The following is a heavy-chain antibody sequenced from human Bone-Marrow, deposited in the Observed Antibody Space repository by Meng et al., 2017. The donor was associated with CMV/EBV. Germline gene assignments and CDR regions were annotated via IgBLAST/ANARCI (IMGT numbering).Heavy chain of an antibody. D-gene: IGHD3-16*01. V-gene: IGHV1-18*01. CDR2: ISAYNGNT. J-gene: IGHJ6*02. Sequence: ASVKVSCKASGYTFTRFGISWVRQAPGQGLEWMGWISAYNGNTNYAQKLQGRVSMTTGTSTTTAHMEVRSLRSDDTAVYYCARDGGPGGAADYYYYYGMDVWGQGTTVTVSS. CDR1: GYTFTRFG. CDR3: ARDGGPGGAADYYYYYGMDV.